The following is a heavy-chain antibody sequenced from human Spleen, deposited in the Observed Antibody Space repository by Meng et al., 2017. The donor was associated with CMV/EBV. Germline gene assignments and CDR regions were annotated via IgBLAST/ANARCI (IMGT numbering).Heavy chain of an antibody. CDR1: GGSFSGFS. V-gene: IGHV4-34*09. CDR3: VRDSSGYDNFDY. Sequence: SQTLSLTCGVSGGSFSGFSWNWIRQPPGKGLEWIGEINPTISTNYNPSLKSRVSISVDTSKNQFSLKLSSVTAADTAIYYCVRDSSGYDNFDYWGQGTLVTVSS. J-gene: IGHJ4*02. CDR2: INPTIST. D-gene: IGHD5-12*01.